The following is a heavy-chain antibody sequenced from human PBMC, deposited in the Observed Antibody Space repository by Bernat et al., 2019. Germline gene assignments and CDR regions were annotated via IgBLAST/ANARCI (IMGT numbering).Heavy chain of an antibody. CDR3: ARDGPRYCSGGSCYPYY. D-gene: IGHD2-15*01. CDR2: IWYDGSNK. Sequence: QVQLVESGGGVVQPGRSLRLSCAASGFTFSSYGIHWVRQAPGKGLEWVAVIWYDGSNKYYADSVKGRFTISRDNSKNTVELQMDSLRAEDTAVYYCARDGPRYCSGGSCYPYYWGQGTLVTVSS. V-gene: IGHV3-33*01. J-gene: IGHJ4*02. CDR1: GFTFSSYG.